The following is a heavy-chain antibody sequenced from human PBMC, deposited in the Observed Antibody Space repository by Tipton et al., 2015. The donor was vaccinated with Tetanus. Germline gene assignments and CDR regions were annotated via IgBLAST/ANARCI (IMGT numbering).Heavy chain of an antibody. Sequence: QVQLVQSGAELKKPGASVKVSCTASGYTFTGYYMYWVRQAPGQGLEWVGWIDPNSGDTIYAQNFQGRVPMTRDTSISTVYMELSRLRSDDTAVYYCARDRGDYIYYGMDVWGPGTTVTVSS. CDR1: GYTFTGYY. J-gene: IGHJ6*02. CDR2: IDPNSGDT. D-gene: IGHD3-22*01. V-gene: IGHV1-2*02. CDR3: ARDRGDYIYYGMDV.